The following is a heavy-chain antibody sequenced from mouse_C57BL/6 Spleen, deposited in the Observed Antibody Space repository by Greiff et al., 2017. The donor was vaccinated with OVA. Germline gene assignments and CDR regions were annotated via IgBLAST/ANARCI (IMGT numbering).Heavy chain of an antibody. CDR2: ISDGGSYT. D-gene: IGHD1-1*01. Sequence: VMLVESGGGLVKPGGSLKLSCAASGFTFSSYAMSWVRQTPEKRLEWVATISDGGSYTYYPDNVKGRFTISRDNAKNNLYLQMSHLKSEDTAMYYCARDNYGSSYSAMDYWGQGTSVTVSS. V-gene: IGHV5-4*01. J-gene: IGHJ4*01. CDR3: ARDNYGSSYSAMDY. CDR1: GFTFSSYA.